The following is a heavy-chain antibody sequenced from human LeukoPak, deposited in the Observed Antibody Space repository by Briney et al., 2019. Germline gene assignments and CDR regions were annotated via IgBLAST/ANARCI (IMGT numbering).Heavy chain of an antibody. CDR2: IYSGGST. D-gene: IGHD2-2*01. Sequence: GGSLCHSRAASGFTVSTYYMTWVRQAPGKGLECVSVIYSGGSTYYADSVKGRFTVSIDNSKNTLYLQMNSLRAEDTAMYYCARGLGYCTSTTCLLPFDYWGQGTLVTVSS. CDR1: GFTVSTYY. V-gene: IGHV3-53*01. J-gene: IGHJ4*02. CDR3: ARGLGYCTSTTCLLPFDY.